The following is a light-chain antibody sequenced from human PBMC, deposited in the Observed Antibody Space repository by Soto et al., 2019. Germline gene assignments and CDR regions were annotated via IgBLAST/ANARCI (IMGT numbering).Light chain of an antibody. CDR1: SSNIGNNF. Sequence: QSVLTQPPSVSAAPGQTVTISCSGSSSNIGNNFVSWYQQLPGTAPKLLIYDNDKRPSGIPDRFSGSKSGTSATLGITGLQTGDEADYYCATWDGSLSAVVFGGGTKLTVL. CDR3: ATWDGSLSAVV. V-gene: IGLV1-51*01. J-gene: IGLJ2*01. CDR2: DND.